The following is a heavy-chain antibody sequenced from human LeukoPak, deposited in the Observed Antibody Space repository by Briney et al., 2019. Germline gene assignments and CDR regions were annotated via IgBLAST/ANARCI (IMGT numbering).Heavy chain of an antibody. Sequence: ASVKVSCKASGYTFTSYYMHWVRQAPGQGLEWMGWINPHTGGTNYAQKFQGRVTMTRDTSISTAYMDLSRLRSDDTAVYYCAREGAYGYYAFDYWGQGTLVTVSS. D-gene: IGHD4-17*01. CDR1: GYTFTSYY. CDR2: INPHTGGT. V-gene: IGHV1-2*02. J-gene: IGHJ4*02. CDR3: AREGAYGYYAFDY.